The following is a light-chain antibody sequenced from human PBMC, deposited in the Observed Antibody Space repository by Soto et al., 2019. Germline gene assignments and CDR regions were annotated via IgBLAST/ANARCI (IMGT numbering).Light chain of an antibody. CDR2: GAS. V-gene: IGKV3-15*01. CDR3: HQNNKWPPVT. J-gene: IGKJ4*01. Sequence: EVVMTQSPATVSVFPGEGVTLSCRASQTISTDLAWYQQKPGQAPRLLIYGASTRATGVPDRFSGGGSGTEFTLTISSLQSEDFASYYCHQNNKWPPVTFGGGTKVEIK. CDR1: QTISTD.